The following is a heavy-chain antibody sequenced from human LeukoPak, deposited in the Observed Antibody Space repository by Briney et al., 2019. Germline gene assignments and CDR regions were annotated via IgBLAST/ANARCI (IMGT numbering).Heavy chain of an antibody. CDR3: ARHSRVSGLTGY. V-gene: IGHV5-51*01. CDR2: ISPGDSDT. Sequence: GESLKISCQTSGYIFTSYWIGWVRQLPGKGLEWTGFISPGDSDTRYSPSFQGQVTISADKSISSAYLQWSSLKASDTGIYYCARHSRVSGLTGYWGQGTLVTVSS. J-gene: IGHJ4*02. D-gene: IGHD2-15*01. CDR1: GYIFTSYW.